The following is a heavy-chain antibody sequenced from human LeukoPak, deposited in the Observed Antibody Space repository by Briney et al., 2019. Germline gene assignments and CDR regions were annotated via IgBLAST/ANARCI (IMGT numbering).Heavy chain of an antibody. CDR3: ERSATYSFYSGSDRISLPPNYSHYSGMDV. CDR1: GGTFSSYV. Sequence: SVKVSCKTSGGTFSSYVISWVRQAPGQGLEWMGGIIPISGTLNYAQKFQGRLTITADEFTSTAHMELSSLRSEDTDVYYCERSATYSFYSGSDRISLPPNYSHYSGMDVWGQGTTVTVSS. D-gene: IGHD3-10*01. V-gene: IGHV1-69*13. CDR2: IIPISGTL. J-gene: IGHJ6*02.